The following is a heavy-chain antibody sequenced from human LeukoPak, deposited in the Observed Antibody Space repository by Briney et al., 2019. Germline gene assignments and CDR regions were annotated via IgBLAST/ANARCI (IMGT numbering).Heavy chain of an antibody. V-gene: IGHV3-20*04. CDR2: INWNGGST. D-gene: IGHD1-26*01. CDR3: ARAYSGTYGLGYYYMDV. Sequence: PGGSLRLSCAASGFTFDDYGMSWVRQAPGKGLEWVSGINWNGGSTGYADSVKGRFTISRDNAKNSLYLQMNSLRVEDTAVYYCARAYSGTYGLGYYYMDVWGKGTTVTISS. J-gene: IGHJ6*03. CDR1: GFTFDDYG.